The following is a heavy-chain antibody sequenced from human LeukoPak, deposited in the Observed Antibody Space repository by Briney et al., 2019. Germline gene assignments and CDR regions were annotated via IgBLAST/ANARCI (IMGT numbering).Heavy chain of an antibody. V-gene: IGHV4-4*07. D-gene: IGHD3-10*01. CDR3: ARGSIWFGDSFNWFDP. CDR1: GGSISSYY. CDR2: IYTSGST. Sequence: SETLSLTCTVSGGSISSYYWSWIRQPAGKGLEWIGRIYTSGSTNYNPSLKSRVTMSVDTSKNQFSLKLSSVTAADTAVCNCARGSIWFGDSFNWFDPWGQGTLVTVSS. J-gene: IGHJ5*02.